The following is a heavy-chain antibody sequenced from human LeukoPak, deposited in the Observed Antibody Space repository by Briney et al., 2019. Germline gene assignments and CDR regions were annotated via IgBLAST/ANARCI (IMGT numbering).Heavy chain of an antibody. Sequence: GGSLRLSCAASGFTVSSDYMSWVRQAPGKGLEWASVIYRDGSTYYADSVKGRFTISRDNSRNTLYLQMNSLRAEDTAVYYCARGPRYFDWSPSDYWGQGTLVTVSS. D-gene: IGHD3-9*01. CDR3: ARGPRYFDWSPSDY. CDR2: IYRDGST. J-gene: IGHJ4*02. CDR1: GFTVSSDY. V-gene: IGHV3-66*01.